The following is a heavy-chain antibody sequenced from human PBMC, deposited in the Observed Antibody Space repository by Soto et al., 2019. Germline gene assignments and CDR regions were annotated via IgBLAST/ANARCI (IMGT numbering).Heavy chain of an antibody. V-gene: IGHV4-59*01. D-gene: IGHD6-13*01. J-gene: IGHJ6*02. Sequence: LSLTCTVSGGSISSYYWSWIRQPPGKGLEWIGYIYYSGSTNYNPSLKSRVTISVDTSKNQFSLKLSSVTAADTAVYYCARDRGIIAAAGYYYYYGMDVWGQGTTVTSP. CDR2: IYYSGST. CDR1: GGSISSYY. CDR3: ARDRGIIAAAGYYYYYGMDV.